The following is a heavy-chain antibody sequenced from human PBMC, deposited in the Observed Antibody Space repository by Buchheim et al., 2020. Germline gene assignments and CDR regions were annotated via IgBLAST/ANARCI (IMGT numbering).Heavy chain of an antibody. CDR3: ARGRMWGATVTTLDY. Sequence: EVQLVESGGGLVQPGGSLRLSCAASGFTFSSYGMNWVRQAPGKGLEWVSSISTSSSYIYYADSVKGRFTISRDNAKNSLYLQMNSLRAEDTAVYYCARGRMWGATVTTLDYWGQGTL. J-gene: IGHJ4*02. CDR2: ISTSSSYI. V-gene: IGHV3-21*01. CDR1: GFTFSSYG. D-gene: IGHD4-17*01.